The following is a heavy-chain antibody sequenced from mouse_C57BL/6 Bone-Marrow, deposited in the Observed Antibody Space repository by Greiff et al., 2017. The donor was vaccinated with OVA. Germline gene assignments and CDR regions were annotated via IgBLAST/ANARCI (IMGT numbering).Heavy chain of an antibody. CDR3: TKCYSNYYAIVY. Sequence: VQLQQSGAGLVRPGASVTLSCKASGYTFTDYEMHWVQQTPVHGLEWIGAIDPETGGTAYNQKLQGKAILTADKSSSTAYMKLRSLTSEESAVYYCTKCYSNYYAIVYGGRGTAVTVTA. J-gene: IGHJ4*01. D-gene: IGHD2-5*01. V-gene: IGHV1-15*01. CDR2: IDPETGGT. CDR1: GYTFTDYE.